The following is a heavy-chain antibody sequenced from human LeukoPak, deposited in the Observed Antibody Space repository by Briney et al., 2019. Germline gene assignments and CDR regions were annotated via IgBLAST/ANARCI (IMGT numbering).Heavy chain of an antibody. J-gene: IGHJ4*02. CDR3: ARVVGALFDY. D-gene: IGHD1-26*01. Sequence: PSETLSLTCTVSGGSISSYYWSWIRQPPGKGLEWIGYIYYSGGTNYNPSLKSRVTISVDTSKNQFSLKLSSVTAADTAVYYCARVVGALFDYWGQGTLVTVSS. V-gene: IGHV4-59*01. CDR1: GGSISSYY. CDR2: IYYSGGT.